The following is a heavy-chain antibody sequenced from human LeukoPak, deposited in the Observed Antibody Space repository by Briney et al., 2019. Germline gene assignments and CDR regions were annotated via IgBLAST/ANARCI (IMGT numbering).Heavy chain of an antibody. CDR2: INHSGST. CDR3: ARASVAGFDY. CDR1: DDSIGNYY. V-gene: IGHV4-34*01. J-gene: IGHJ4*02. Sequence: SETLSLTCTVSDDSIGNYYWSWIRQSPGKGLEWIGEINHSGSTNYNPSLKSRVTISVDTSKNQFSLKLSSVTAADTAVYYCARASVAGFDYWGQGTLVTVSS. D-gene: IGHD6-19*01.